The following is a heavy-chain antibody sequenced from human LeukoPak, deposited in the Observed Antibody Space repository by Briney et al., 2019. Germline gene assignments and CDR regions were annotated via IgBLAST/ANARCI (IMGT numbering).Heavy chain of an antibody. J-gene: IGHJ4*02. CDR3: ARHRAGYSYGSLDY. CDR1: GGSISSSSYY. D-gene: IGHD5-18*01. CDR2: IYYSGST. Sequence: SETLSLTCTVSGGSISSSSYYWGWIRQPPGKGLEWIGSIYYSGSTYYNPSPKSRVTISVDTSKNQFSLKLSSVTAADMAVYYCARHRAGYSYGSLDYWGQGTLVTVSS. V-gene: IGHV4-39*01.